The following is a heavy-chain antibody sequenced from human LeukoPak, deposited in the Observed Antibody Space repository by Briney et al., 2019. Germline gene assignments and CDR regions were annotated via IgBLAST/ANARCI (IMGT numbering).Heavy chain of an antibody. D-gene: IGHD3-9*01. Sequence: KSSETLSLTCTVSGGSISSYYWSWIRQPPGKGLEWIGYIYYSGSTNYNPSLKSRVTISVDTSKNQFSLKLSSVTAADTAVYYCARGAPYYDILTGYYNVRSENYFDYWGQGTLVTVS. CDR2: IYYSGST. CDR1: GGSISSYY. V-gene: IGHV4-59*01. J-gene: IGHJ4*02. CDR3: ARGAPYYDILTGYYNVRSENYFDY.